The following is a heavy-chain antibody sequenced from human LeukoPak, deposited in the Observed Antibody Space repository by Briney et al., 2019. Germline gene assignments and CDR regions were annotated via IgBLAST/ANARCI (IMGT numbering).Heavy chain of an antibody. J-gene: IGHJ5*02. CDR3: ARGYCSSTSCYLNWFDP. CDR2: IYYSGST. V-gene: IGHV4-59*11. D-gene: IGHD2-2*01. CDR1: GGSISSHY. Sequence: SETLSLNCTVSGGSISSHYWSWIRQPPGKGLEWIGYIYYSGSTNYNPSLKSRVTISVDTSKNQFSLKLSSVTAADTAVYYCARGYCSSTSCYLNWFDPWGQGTLVTVSS.